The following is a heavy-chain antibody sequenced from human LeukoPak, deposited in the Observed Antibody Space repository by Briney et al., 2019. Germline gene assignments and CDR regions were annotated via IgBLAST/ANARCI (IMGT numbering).Heavy chain of an antibody. D-gene: IGHD1-26*01. Sequence: GGSLRLFCAAYGFTFSSYAMHWARQAPGKGLVWGAVISYDGSNKHYADSVTGRFTISRDNSKNTLYLQMNSLRAEDTAVYYCARDGFKTLERALDYWGQGTLVTVSS. CDR3: ARDGFKTLERALDY. CDR1: GFTFSSYA. V-gene: IGHV3-30*04. CDR2: ISYDGSNK. J-gene: IGHJ4*02.